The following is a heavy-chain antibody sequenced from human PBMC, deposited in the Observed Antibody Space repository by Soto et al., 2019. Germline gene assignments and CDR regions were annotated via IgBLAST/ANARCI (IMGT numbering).Heavy chain of an antibody. D-gene: IGHD3-3*01. CDR2: ISWNSGSI. V-gene: IGHV3-9*01. CDR3: AKGWGIFGVVMPYDY. CDR1: GFTFDDYA. Sequence: EVQLVESGGGLVQPGRSLRLSCAASGFTFDDYAMHWVRQAPGKGLEWVSGISWNSGSIGYADSVKGRLTISRDNAKNSLYLQMNSLRAEDTALYYCAKGWGIFGVVMPYDYWGQGTLVTVSS. J-gene: IGHJ4*02.